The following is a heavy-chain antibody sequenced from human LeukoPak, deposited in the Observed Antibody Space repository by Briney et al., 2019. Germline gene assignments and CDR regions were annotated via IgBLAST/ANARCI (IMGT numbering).Heavy chain of an antibody. CDR3: ARGNPADYYYYMDV. V-gene: IGHV4-59*12. D-gene: IGHD2-2*01. Sequence: PSETLSLTCTVSGGSISSYYWSWIRQPPGKGLEWIGYIYYSGSTNYNPSLKSRVTISVDTSKNQFSLKLSSVTAADTAVYYCARGNPADYYYYMDVWGKGTTVTVSS. CDR1: GGSISSYY. J-gene: IGHJ6*03. CDR2: IYYSGST.